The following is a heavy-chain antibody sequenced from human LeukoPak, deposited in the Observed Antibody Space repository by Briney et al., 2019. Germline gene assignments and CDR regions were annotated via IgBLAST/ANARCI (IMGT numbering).Heavy chain of an antibody. CDR3: ARGLYCTSSSCYFGGGNFYYYMDV. CDR1: GFTFSSYG. J-gene: IGHJ6*03. D-gene: IGHD2-2*01. CDR2: MWYGGTDE. V-gene: IGHV3-33*01. Sequence: QPGRSLRLSCAASGFTFSSYGMHWVRQAPGKGPEWVAVMWYGGTDEYYADSVKGRFSISRDNSKNMLYLQMNSLRAEDTAIYYCARGLYCTSSSCYFGGGNFYYYMDVWGRGTTVTVSS.